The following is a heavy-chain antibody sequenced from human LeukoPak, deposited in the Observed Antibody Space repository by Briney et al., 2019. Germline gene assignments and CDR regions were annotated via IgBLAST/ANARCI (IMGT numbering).Heavy chain of an antibody. D-gene: IGHD2-15*01. J-gene: IGHJ4*02. CDR1: GFTFSNAW. CDR3: TTGIQVVSATKLSDY. CDR2: IKSKTDGATT. Sequence: GGSLRLSCAASGFTFSNAWMSWVRQAPGKGLEWVGRIKSKTDGATTDYAAPVKGRFTISRDDSENTLFLQMNSLKIEDTAVYYCTTGIQVVSATKLSDYWGQGTLVTVSS. V-gene: IGHV3-15*01.